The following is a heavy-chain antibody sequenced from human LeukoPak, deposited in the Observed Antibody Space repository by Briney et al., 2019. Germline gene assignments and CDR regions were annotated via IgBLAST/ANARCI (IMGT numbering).Heavy chain of an antibody. CDR2: ISSSGSTI. CDR1: GFTFSDYY. Sequence: PGGSLRLSCAASGFTFSDYYMSWIRQAPGKGLEWVSYISSSGSTIYYADSVKGRFTISRDNSKNTLYLQMNSLRADDTAVYYCVKDSSWMGEYYFDYWGQGTLVTVSS. CDR3: VKDSSWMGEYYFDY. J-gene: IGHJ4*02. D-gene: IGHD3-16*01. V-gene: IGHV3-11*04.